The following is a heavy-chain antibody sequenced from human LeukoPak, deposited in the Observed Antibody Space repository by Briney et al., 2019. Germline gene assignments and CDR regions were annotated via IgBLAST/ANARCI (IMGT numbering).Heavy chain of an antibody. J-gene: IGHJ4*02. V-gene: IGHV7-4-1*02. CDR2: ITTNTGNP. CDR1: GYTFTSYA. Sequence: SVKVSCKASGYTFTSYAMNWVRQAPGQGLEWMGWITTNTGNPTYAQDFTGRFVFSLDTSVSTAYLQISSLKAEDTAVYYCARDRGPSGYRYFDYWGQGTLVTVSS. D-gene: IGHD6-25*01. CDR3: ARDRGPSGYRYFDY.